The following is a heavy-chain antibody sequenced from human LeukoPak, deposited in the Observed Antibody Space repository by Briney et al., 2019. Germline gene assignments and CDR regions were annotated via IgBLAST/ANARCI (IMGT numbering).Heavy chain of an antibody. Sequence: PSETLSLTCAVYGGSFSGYYWSWIRQPPGKGLEWIGEINHSGSTNYNPSLKSRVTISVDTSKNQFSLKLISVTAADTAVYYCASQYYDFWSGYTKPPVTNWFDPWGQGTLVTVSS. CDR2: INHSGST. CDR1: GGSFSGYY. V-gene: IGHV4-34*01. CDR3: ASQYYDFWSGYTKPPVTNWFDP. D-gene: IGHD3-3*01. J-gene: IGHJ5*02.